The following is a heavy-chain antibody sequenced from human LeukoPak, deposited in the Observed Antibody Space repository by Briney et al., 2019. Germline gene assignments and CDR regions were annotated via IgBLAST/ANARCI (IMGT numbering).Heavy chain of an antibody. D-gene: IGHD3-22*01. CDR1: GGSFSGYY. CDR3: ARGYYDSSGYYFAQVLFDY. V-gene: IGHV4-34*01. J-gene: IGHJ4*02. CDR2: INHSGST. Sequence: SETLSLTCAVYGGSFSGYYWSWIRQPPGKGLEWIGEINHSGSTNHNPSLKSRVTISVDTSKNQFSLKLSSVTAADTAVYYCARGYYDSSGYYFAQVLFDYWGQGTLVTVSS.